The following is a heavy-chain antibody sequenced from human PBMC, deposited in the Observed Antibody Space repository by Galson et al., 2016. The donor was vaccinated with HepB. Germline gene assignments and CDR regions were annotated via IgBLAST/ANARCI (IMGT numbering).Heavy chain of an antibody. V-gene: IGHV3-23*01. CDR2: ISGDDRNT. CDR1: RFTFSTYP. D-gene: IGHD4-11*01. Sequence: SLRLSCAASRFTFSTYPMSWVRQAPGKGLEWVSTISGDDRNTHYADSVKGRFTISRDNSKNTLYLQMISLRAEDTAMYYCAKCDTTVTDCNIFDSWGQGTLVIVSS. J-gene: IGHJ5*01. CDR3: AKCDTTVTDCNIFDS.